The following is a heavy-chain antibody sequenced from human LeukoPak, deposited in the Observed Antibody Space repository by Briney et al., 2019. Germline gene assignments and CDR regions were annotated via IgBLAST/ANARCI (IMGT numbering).Heavy chain of an antibody. CDR2: IWYDGSNK. J-gene: IGHJ4*02. CDR1: GFTFSSYG. Sequence: GGSLRLSCAASGFTFSSYGMHWVRQAPGKGLEWVALIWYDGSNKYYADSVKGRFTISRDNSKNTLYLQMNGLRAEDTAVYYCASGGDYGGFDFWGQGTLVTVSS. CDR3: ASGGDYGGFDF. D-gene: IGHD4-23*01. V-gene: IGHV3-33*01.